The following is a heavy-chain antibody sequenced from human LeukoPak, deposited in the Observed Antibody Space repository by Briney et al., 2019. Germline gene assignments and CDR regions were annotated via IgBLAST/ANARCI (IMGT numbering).Heavy chain of an antibody. CDR2: ISSSGSTV. J-gene: IGHJ5*02. V-gene: IGHV3-11*01. CDR3: ARGHSSSPNWFDP. D-gene: IGHD6-13*01. Sequence: GGSLRLSCAASGFTFSDYYMSWIRQAPGKGLEWVSYISSSGSTVYYADSVKGRFTISRDNAKNSLYLQMNSLRAEDTAVYYCARGHSSSPNWFDPWGQGTLVTVSS. CDR1: GFTFSDYY.